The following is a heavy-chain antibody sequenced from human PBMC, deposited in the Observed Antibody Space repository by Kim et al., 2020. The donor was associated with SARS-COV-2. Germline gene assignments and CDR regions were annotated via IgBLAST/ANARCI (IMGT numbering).Heavy chain of an antibody. CDR3: ANLGYCSGGSCYYY. Sequence: SETLSLTCTVSGGSISSSSYYWGWIRQPPGKGLEGIGSIYYSGSTYYNPSLKSRVTISVDTSKNQFSLTLSSVPAADTAVYYCANLGYCSGGSCYYYWGPGTLGTVSS. D-gene: IGHD2-15*01. CDR1: GGSISSSSYY. V-gene: IGHV4-39*01. J-gene: IGHJ4*02. CDR2: IYYSGST.